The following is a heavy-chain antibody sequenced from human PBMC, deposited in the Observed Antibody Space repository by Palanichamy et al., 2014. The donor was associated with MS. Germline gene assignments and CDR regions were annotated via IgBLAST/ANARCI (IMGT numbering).Heavy chain of an antibody. CDR3: AGGTHANGWSS. Sequence: QVQLQQSGPGLVKPSQTLSLTCAISGDSVSSDISAWNWIRQSPSRGLEWLGRTYYRSKWYYDYAPSVRGRITVSPDTSKNQVSLQLNSVTPEDTAVYYCAGGTHANGWSSWGQGTLVIVSS. V-gene: IGHV6-1*01. J-gene: IGHJ4*02. CDR1: GDSVSSDISA. CDR2: TYYRSKWYY. D-gene: IGHD6-19*01.